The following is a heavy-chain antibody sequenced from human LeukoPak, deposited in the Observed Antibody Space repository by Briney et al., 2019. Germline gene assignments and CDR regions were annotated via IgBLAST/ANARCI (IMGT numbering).Heavy chain of an antibody. D-gene: IGHD3-16*01. CDR2: ISSSGSTI. J-gene: IGHJ3*02. Sequence: GSLRLSCAASGFTFSDYYMSWIRQAPGKGLEWVSYISSSGSTIYYADSVKGRFTISRDNAKNSLYLQMNSLRAEDTAVYYCASAVMGDHDAFDIWGQGTMVTVSS. CDR3: ASAVMGDHDAFDI. V-gene: IGHV3-11*04. CDR1: GFTFSDYY.